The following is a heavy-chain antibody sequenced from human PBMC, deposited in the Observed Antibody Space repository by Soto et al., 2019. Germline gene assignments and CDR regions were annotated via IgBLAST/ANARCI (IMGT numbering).Heavy chain of an antibody. V-gene: IGHV1-8*01. CDR2: MNPNSGNT. D-gene: IGHD3-3*01. CDR1: GYTFTSYD. CDR3: ARGPSDYDFWIGLLYYYYYYMDV. J-gene: IGHJ6*03. Sequence: QVQLVQSGAEVKKPGASVKVPCKASGYTFTSYDIIWVRQATGQGLEWMGWMNPNSGNTGYAQKFQGRVTMTRNTSISTAYMELSSLRSEDTAVYYCARGPSDYDFWIGLLYYYYYYMDVWGKGTTVTVSS.